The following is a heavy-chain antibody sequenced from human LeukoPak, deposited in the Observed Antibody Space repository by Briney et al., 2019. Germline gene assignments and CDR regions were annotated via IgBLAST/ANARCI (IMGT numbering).Heavy chain of an antibody. Sequence: SQTLSLTCTVSGGSISSGDYDWSWIRQPQGKGLEWIVYIYYSGSTYYNPSLKSRVTISVDTSKNQFSLKLSSVTAADTAVYYCARVRAVAGRNWFDPWGQGTLVTVSS. D-gene: IGHD6-19*01. CDR3: ARVRAVAGRNWFDP. CDR1: GGSISSGDYD. J-gene: IGHJ5*02. CDR2: IYYSGST. V-gene: IGHV4-30-4*08.